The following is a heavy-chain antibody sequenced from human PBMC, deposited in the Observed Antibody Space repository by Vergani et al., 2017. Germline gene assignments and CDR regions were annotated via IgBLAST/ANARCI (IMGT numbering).Heavy chain of an antibody. CDR2: INWNSDSI. D-gene: IGHD6-13*01. CDR3: VKDIAASGNYWYFDL. Sequence: EVQLVESGGGLVQPGRSLRLSCAASGFTFDDYAMHWVRQAPGKGLEWVSGINWNSDSIAYADSVKGRVTISRDNAKNSLYLQMNSLRAEDTAVYYCVKDIAASGNYWYFDLWGRGTLVTVSS. CDR1: GFTFDDYA. V-gene: IGHV3-9*01. J-gene: IGHJ2*01.